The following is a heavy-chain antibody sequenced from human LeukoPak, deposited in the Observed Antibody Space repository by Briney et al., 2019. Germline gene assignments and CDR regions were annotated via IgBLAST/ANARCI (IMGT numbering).Heavy chain of an antibody. CDR3: ARSRVYGGYDYHY. CDR2: ISDSDADT. CDR1: GFTFSSYS. Sequence: GGSLRLSCAASGFTFSSYSMNWVRQAPGKGLEWVSGISDSDADTHYAESVKGRFTISRDNSKNTLYLQMDSLRAEDTAVYYCARSRVYGGYDYHYWGQGTLVTVSS. J-gene: IGHJ4*02. V-gene: IGHV3-23*01. D-gene: IGHD5-12*01.